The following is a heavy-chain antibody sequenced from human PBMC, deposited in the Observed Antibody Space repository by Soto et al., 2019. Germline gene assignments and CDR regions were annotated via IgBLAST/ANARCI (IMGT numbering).Heavy chain of an antibody. CDR3: ARRNDYWSGSYYYYYGMDV. J-gene: IGHJ6*02. D-gene: IGHD3-3*01. Sequence: GESLKISCKGSGYRFSDYWIGWVRQMPGKGLEWMGIIHPGDSETRYSPSFQGQVTISADKSISTAYLQWSSLKASDTAIYYCARRNDYWSGSYYYYYGMDVWGQGTTVTVSS. CDR2: IHPGDSET. CDR1: GYRFSDYW. V-gene: IGHV5-51*01.